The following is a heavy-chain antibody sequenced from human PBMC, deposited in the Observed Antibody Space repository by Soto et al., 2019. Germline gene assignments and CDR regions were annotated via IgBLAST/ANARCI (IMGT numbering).Heavy chain of an antibody. CDR3: ARGTRIASAGYYFDF. CDR2: ITYSGFT. J-gene: IGHJ4*02. CDR1: GDSLSSGDYY. D-gene: IGHD6-25*01. V-gene: IGHV4-30-4*01. Sequence: SETLSLTCTVSGDSLSSGDYYWSWIRQPPGKGLEWIGYITYSGFTYNNPSLKSRLSISVDTSKNQFSLRLSSVTATDTAVFYCARGTRIASAGYYFDFWGPGTLVTVSS.